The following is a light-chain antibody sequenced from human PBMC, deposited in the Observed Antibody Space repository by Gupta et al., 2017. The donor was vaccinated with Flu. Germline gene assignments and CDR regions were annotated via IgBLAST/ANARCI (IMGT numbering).Light chain of an antibody. CDR1: RSVDMY. CDR3: HQRNTWPRT. V-gene: IGKV3-11*01. Sequence: PATLSLSPGERATLSCRASRSVDMYLSWYQQKPGQAPRLLIYDASRRATGIPARFSGSGSGADFTLTISSLEPEDFAVYYCHQRNTWPRTFGQGTKVEVK. CDR2: DAS. J-gene: IGKJ1*01.